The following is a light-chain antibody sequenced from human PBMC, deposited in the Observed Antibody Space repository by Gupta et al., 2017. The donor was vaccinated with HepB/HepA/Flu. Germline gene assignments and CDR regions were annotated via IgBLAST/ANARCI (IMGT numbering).Light chain of an antibody. CDR2: EVR. CDR3: SSSPFRNTFFV. J-gene: IGLJ2*01. CDR1: SNDVGDYKF. V-gene: IGLV2-8*01. Sequence: QSALTQPPSASGSPGQSVTMSCTGTSNDVGDYKFVSWYQQHPGTAPKVMIYEVRKRPSGVTDRFSGSMSGNTASLTISGLQPEDEAKYYCSSSPFRNTFFVFGGGTQMTVL.